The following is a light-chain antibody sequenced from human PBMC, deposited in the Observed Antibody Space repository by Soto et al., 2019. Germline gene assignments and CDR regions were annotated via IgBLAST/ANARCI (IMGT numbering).Light chain of an antibody. Sequence: VLTQSPGTLSLSPGERATVSCRASQSVSSSYLAWYQQKPGQAPRLLIYGATSRATGIPDRFSGSGSGTDFTLTISRLEPEDFAVYYCQQYGSSPPTFGQGTKVDI. V-gene: IGKV3-20*01. CDR1: QSVSSSY. CDR3: QQYGSSPPT. CDR2: GAT. J-gene: IGKJ1*01.